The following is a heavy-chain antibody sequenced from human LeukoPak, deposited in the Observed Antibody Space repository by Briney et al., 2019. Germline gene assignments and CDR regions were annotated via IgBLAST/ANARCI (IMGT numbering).Heavy chain of an antibody. J-gene: IGHJ6*02. V-gene: IGHV3-23*01. Sequence: GGSLRLSCAASGFTFSSYAMSWVRLAPGKGLEWVSGISVSGGRTYYADSVKGRFTISRDNSKNTLYLQMNSLRAEDTAVYYCARDSCSSTSCYPPYYYGMDVWGQGTTVTVSS. CDR1: GFTFSSYA. D-gene: IGHD2-2*01. CDR2: ISVSGGRT. CDR3: ARDSCSSTSCYPPYYYGMDV.